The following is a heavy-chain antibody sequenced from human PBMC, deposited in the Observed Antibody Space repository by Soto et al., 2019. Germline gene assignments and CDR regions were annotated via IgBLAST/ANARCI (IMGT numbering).Heavy chain of an antibody. CDR2: IKSKTDGGTT. V-gene: IGHV3-15*07. CDR3: TTGTTSGYDYHWFDP. CDR1: GFTFSNAW. D-gene: IGHD5-12*01. Sequence: GXSLRLSCAASGFTFSNAWLNWVRQASVDGLEWVVRIKSKTDGGTTDYAAPVKGRFTISRDDSKNTLYLQMNSLKTEDTAVYYCTTGTTSGYDYHWFDPWGQGTLVTVSS. J-gene: IGHJ5*02.